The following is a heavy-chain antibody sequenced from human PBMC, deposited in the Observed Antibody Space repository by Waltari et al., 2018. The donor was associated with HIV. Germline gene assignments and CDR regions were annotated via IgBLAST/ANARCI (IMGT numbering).Heavy chain of an antibody. V-gene: IGHV3-9*01. J-gene: IGHJ6*02. CDR1: GFTLVDYA. CDR2: ITWKRGRT. Sequence: EVQLVESGGGLVQPGRSLRLSCAAYGFTLVDYAMHWVRPVPGKGLEWVVGITWKRGRTGYADSVKVRFIIARDNAKNSLYLQMNSLRVEDTALYYCAKSDIDYGMDVWGQGTTVTVSS. CDR3: AKSDIDYGMDV. D-gene: IGHD2-15*01.